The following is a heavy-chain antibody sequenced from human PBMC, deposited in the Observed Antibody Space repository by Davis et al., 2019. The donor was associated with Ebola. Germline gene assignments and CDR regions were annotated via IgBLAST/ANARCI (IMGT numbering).Heavy chain of an antibody. V-gene: IGHV3-7*03. CDR2: IKEDGSDK. Sequence: PGGSLRLSCAASGFTFSCFWMTWVRQAPGKGLEWVANIKEDGSDKYYVDSVKGRFTISRDNAKSSLFLQMNSLRTEDTAVYYCARAPGFAVAGGGTWGQGTLVTVSS. CDR1: GFTFSCFW. CDR3: ARAPGFAVAGGGT. D-gene: IGHD6-19*01. J-gene: IGHJ5*02.